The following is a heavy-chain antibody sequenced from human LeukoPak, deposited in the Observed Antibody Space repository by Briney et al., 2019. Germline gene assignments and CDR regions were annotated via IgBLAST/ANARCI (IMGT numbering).Heavy chain of an antibody. CDR1: GYTFIGYY. J-gene: IGHJ2*01. Sequence: GASVKVSCKASGYTFIGYYMHWVRQAPGQGLEWMGRIIPILGIANYAQKFQGRVTITADKSTSTAYMELSSLRSEDTAVYYCARGLTANRHWYFDLWGRGTLVTVSS. CDR2: IIPILGIA. V-gene: IGHV1-69*04. CDR3: ARGLTANRHWYFDL. D-gene: IGHD1-14*01.